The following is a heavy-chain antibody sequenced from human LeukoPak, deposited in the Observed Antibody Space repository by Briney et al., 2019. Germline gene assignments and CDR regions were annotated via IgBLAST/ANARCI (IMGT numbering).Heavy chain of an antibody. V-gene: IGHV4-34*01. CDR3: ARELGYCSTTSCSPFDY. J-gene: IGHJ4*02. D-gene: IGHD2-2*01. CDR1: GGSFSGYY. CDR2: INHSGST. Sequence: PSESLSLTCAVYGGSFSGYYWSWIRQPPGKWLEWIGEINHSGSTNYNPSLKSRVTISVDTAKNQFSLKLSSVTAADTAVYFCARELGYCSTTSCSPFDYWGQGTLVTVSS.